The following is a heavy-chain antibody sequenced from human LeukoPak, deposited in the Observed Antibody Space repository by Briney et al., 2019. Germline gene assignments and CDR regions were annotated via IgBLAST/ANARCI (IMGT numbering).Heavy chain of an antibody. J-gene: IGHJ4*02. CDR1: GGTFSSYA. D-gene: IGHD5-18*01. V-gene: IGHV1-69*01. CDR3: ARDLTAMRGFCSY. CDR2: IIPIFGTA. Sequence: ASVKVSCKASGGTFSSYAISWVRQAPGQGLEWVGGIIPIFGTANYAQKFQGRVTITADETTSTAYMELSSLRSEDTAVYYCARDLTAMRGFCSYWGQGTLVTVSS.